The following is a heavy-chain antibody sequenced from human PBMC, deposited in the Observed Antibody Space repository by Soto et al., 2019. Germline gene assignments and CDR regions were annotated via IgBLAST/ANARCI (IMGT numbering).Heavy chain of an antibody. CDR2: IIPILGLA. CDR1: GGTFSSYT. V-gene: IGHV1-69*08. J-gene: IGHJ6*03. Sequence: QVQLVQSGAEVKKPGSSVKVSCKASGGTFSSYTISWVRQAPGQGLEWMGRIIPILGLANYAQKFQGRVTITTDKTTSTAYMELTSLRSEDTAVYYCARDTQKLKLNAQYYHYMDVWGKGTTVTVSS. D-gene: IGHD1-7*01. CDR3: ARDTQKLKLNAQYYHYMDV.